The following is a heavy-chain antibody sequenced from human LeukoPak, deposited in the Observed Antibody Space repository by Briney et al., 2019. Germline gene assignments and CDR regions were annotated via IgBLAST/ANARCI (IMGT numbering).Heavy chain of an antibody. Sequence: GGSLRLSCAASGFTFKKYAMNWVRQVPGKGLEWVSGISGSGDSTYYADSVKGRFIISIDNSKNTLYLQMNSLRAEDTAIYYCAKVLVGDDYGDYVFDYWGQGTLVTVSS. CDR1: GFTFKKYA. J-gene: IGHJ4*02. CDR2: ISGSGDST. V-gene: IGHV3-23*01. D-gene: IGHD4-17*01. CDR3: AKVLVGDDYGDYVFDY.